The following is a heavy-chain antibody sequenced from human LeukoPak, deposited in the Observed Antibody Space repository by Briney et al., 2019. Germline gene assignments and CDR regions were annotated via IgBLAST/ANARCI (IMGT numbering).Heavy chain of an antibody. CDR1: GFTFSSYA. J-gene: IGHJ3*02. V-gene: IGHV3-30-3*01. D-gene: IGHD3-10*01. CDR3: ARVVLGLGAFDI. CDR2: ISHDGSNK. Sequence: GRSLRLSCAASGFTFSSYAMHWVRQAPGKGLEWVAVISHDGSNKYYADSVKGRFTISRDNSKNTLYLQMNSLRAEDTAVYYCARVVLGLGAFDIWGQGTMVTVSS.